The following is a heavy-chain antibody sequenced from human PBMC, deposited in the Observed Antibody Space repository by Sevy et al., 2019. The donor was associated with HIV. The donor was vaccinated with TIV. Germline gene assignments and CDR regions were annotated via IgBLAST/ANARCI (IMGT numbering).Heavy chain of an antibody. CDR3: AKERHGDYGLDS. CDR1: GFTFDSYA. Sequence: GGSLRLSCAASGFTFDSYAMIWVRQAPGKGLDWVSAISGSGASRYYADSVRGRFTISRDNSKNTLFLQMNSLRFEDTAVYYCAKERHGDYGLDSWGQGTLVTVSS. CDR2: ISGSGASR. J-gene: IGHJ5*01. D-gene: IGHD4-17*01. V-gene: IGHV3-23*01.